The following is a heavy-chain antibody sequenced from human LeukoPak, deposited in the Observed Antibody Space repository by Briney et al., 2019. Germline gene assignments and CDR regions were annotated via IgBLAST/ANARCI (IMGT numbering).Heavy chain of an antibody. Sequence: PSQTLSLTCTVSGGSISSGGYYWSWIRQQPGKGLEWIGYIYYSGSTYYNPSLKSRVTISVDTSKNQFSLKLSSVTAADTAVYYCARAKKGSSTSSKYYFDYWGQGTLVTVSS. V-gene: IGHV4-31*03. J-gene: IGHJ4*02. CDR1: GGSISSGGYY. CDR3: ARAKKGSSTSSKYYFDY. D-gene: IGHD2-2*01. CDR2: IYYSGST.